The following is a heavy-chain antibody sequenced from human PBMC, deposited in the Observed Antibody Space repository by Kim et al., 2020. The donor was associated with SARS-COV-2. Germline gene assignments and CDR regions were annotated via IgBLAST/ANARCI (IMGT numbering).Heavy chain of an antibody. J-gene: IGHJ6*02. D-gene: IGHD3-9*01. CDR1: GFTFSSYG. Sequence: GGSLRLSCAASGFTFSSYGMHWVRQAPGKGLEWVAVIWYDGSNKYYADSVKGRFTISRDNSKNTLYLQMNSLRAEDTAVYYCARGGGGPYYDILTLALTGYYYYGMDVWGQGTTVTVSS. CDR2: IWYDGSNK. V-gene: IGHV3-33*01. CDR3: ARGGGGPYYDILTLALTGYYYYGMDV.